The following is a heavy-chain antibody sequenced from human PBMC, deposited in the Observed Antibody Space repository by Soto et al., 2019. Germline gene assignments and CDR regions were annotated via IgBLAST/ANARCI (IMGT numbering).Heavy chain of an antibody. D-gene: IGHD3-22*01. CDR3: AHTYYYDSSGYSRNWFDP. CDR2: IYWDDDK. CDR1: GFSLSTSGVG. Sequence: QITLKESGPTLVKPTQTLTLTCTFSGFSLSTSGVGVGWIRQPPGKALEWLALIYWDDDKRYSPSLKSRLTITKDXRKVQXXLTMTNMDPVDTATYYCAHTYYYDSSGYSRNWFDPWGQGTLVTVSS. J-gene: IGHJ5*02. V-gene: IGHV2-5*02.